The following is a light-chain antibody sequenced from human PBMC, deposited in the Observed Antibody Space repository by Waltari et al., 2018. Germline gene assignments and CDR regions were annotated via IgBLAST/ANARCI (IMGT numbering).Light chain of an antibody. CDR3: SSSAVTSVL. V-gene: IGLV2-8*01. Sequence: HSALTPPPSASGSPGQSVTISCSGLSSDVGDDTYVSWYQQRPGHAPKLIIYDSIMRPSGIPRRFSGSKSADTASLTVSGLLPEDEANYYCSSSAVTSVLFGGGTKLTV. CDR1: SSDVGDDTY. CDR2: DSI. J-gene: IGLJ3*02.